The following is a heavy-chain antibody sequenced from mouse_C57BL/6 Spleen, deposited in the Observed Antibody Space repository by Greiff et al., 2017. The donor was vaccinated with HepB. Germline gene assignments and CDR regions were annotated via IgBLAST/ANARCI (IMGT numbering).Heavy chain of an antibody. V-gene: IGHV5-9-1*02. CDR1: GFTFSSYA. CDR3: TRGGQPHYFDY. Sequence: EVKLVESGEGLVKPGGSLKLSCAASGFTFSSYAMSWVRQTPEKRLEWVAYISSGGDYIYYADTVKGRFTISRDNARNTLYLQMSSLKSEDTAMYYCTRGGQPHYFDYWGQGTTLTVSS. D-gene: IGHD3-3*01. J-gene: IGHJ2*01. CDR2: ISSGGDYI.